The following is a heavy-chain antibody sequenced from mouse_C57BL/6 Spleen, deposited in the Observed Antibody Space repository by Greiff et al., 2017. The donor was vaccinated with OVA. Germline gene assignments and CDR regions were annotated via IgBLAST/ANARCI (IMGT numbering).Heavy chain of an antibody. CDR2: IYPGDGDT. V-gene: IGHV1-82*01. CDR3: ARGSCVTLRWNYYAMDY. Sequence: QVQLQQSGPELVKPGASVKISCKASGYAFSSSWMNWVKQRPGKGLEWIGRIYPGDGDTNYNGKFKGKATLTADKSSSTAYMQLSSLTSEDSAVYFCARGSCVTLRWNYYAMDYWGQGTSVTVSS. J-gene: IGHJ4*01. D-gene: IGHD1-1*01. CDR1: GYAFSSSW.